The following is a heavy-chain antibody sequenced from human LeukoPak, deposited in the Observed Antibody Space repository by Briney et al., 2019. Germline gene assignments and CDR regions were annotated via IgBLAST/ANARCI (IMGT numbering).Heavy chain of an antibody. Sequence: GESLKISCKASANSLTKHWIAWVRQMPGKGLEWMGIIYPGDSDTRYSPSFQGQVTISADKSISTAYLQWSSLRASDTAMYYCARHIGSSGYGDYWGQGTLVTVSS. CDR1: ANSLTKHW. J-gene: IGHJ4*02. CDR2: IYPGDSDT. D-gene: IGHD3-22*01. CDR3: ARHIGSSGYGDY. V-gene: IGHV5-51*01.